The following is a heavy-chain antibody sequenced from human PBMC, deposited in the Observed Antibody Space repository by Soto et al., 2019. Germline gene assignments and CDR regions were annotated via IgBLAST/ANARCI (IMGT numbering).Heavy chain of an antibody. CDR1: GDSVTSDSYY. Sequence: SETLSLTCSVSGDSVTSDSYYWTWIRQPPGKTLEWVGFILSSGGTSTNPSLRSRLSMSVDTSKNQFSMRLTSVTAADTGVYFCAKGFSTGLYVDSWGRGAQVTVSA. CDR2: ILSSGGT. J-gene: IGHJ5*01. D-gene: IGHD6-19*01. CDR3: AKGFSTGLYVDS. V-gene: IGHV4-61*01.